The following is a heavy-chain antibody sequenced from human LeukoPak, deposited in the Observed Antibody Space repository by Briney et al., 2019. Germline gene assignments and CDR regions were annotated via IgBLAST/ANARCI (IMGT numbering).Heavy chain of an antibody. J-gene: IGHJ4*02. CDR2: IYTSGST. V-gene: IGHV4-61*02. D-gene: IGHD6-13*01. CDR3: ARHSSSWSMYCFDY. Sequence: KSSQTLSLTCTVSGGSISSGSYYWSWIRQPAGKGLEWIGRIYTSGSTNYNPSLKSRVTISVDTSKNQFSLKLSSVTAADTAVYYCARHSSSWSMYCFDYWGQGTLVTVSS. CDR1: GGSISSGSYY.